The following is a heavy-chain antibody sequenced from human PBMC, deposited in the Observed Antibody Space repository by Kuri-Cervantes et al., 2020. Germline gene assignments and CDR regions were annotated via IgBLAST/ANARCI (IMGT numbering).Heavy chain of an antibody. J-gene: IGHJ2*01. Sequence: GGSLRLSCAASGFTFSSYSMNWVRRAPGKGLEWVSSISSSGSTIYYADSVKGRFTISRDNAKNSLYLQMNSLRAEDTAVYYCARSGYSYYPNWYFALWGRGNLVNVSS. CDR1: GFTFSSYS. CDR3: ARSGYSYYPNWYFAL. CDR2: ISSSGSTI. D-gene: IGHD5-18*01. V-gene: IGHV3-48*04.